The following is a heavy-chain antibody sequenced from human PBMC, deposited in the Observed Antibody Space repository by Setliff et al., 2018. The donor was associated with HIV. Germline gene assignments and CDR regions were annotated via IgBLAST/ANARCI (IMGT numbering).Heavy chain of an antibody. V-gene: IGHV4-34*01. CDR1: GGSFSGYH. CDR3: ARGYGGGYYFDY. J-gene: IGHJ4*02. D-gene: IGHD2-15*01. CDR2: VNHGGGT. Sequence: SETLSLTCSVYGGSFSGYHWTWIRQPPGKGLEWVGEVNHGGGTNYNQSLKRRVSILVDTSKNQFSLRLTSVTAADTAVYYCARGYGGGYYFDYWGQGTLVTVSS.